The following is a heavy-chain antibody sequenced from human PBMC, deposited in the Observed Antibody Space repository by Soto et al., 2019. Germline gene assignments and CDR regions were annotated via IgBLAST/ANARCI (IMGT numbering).Heavy chain of an antibody. CDR2: ISYDGSNK. Sequence: GSLRLSCAASGFTFSSYAMHWVRQAPGKGLEWVAVISYDGSNKYYADSVKGRFTISRDNSKNTLYLQMNSLRAEDTAVYYCATSSSAYSSSSYYYYGMDVWGQGTTVTVSS. CDR3: ATSSSAYSSSSYYYYGMDV. J-gene: IGHJ6*02. V-gene: IGHV3-30-3*01. CDR1: GFTFSSYA. D-gene: IGHD6-6*01.